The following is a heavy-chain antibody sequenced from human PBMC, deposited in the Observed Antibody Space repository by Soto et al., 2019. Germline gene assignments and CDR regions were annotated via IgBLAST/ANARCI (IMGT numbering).Heavy chain of an antibody. V-gene: IGHV1-69*13. CDR2: IIPIFGTA. Sequence: SVKVSCKASGGTFSSYAISWVRQAPGQGLEWMGGIIPIFGTANYAQKFQGRVTITADESTSTAYMELSGLRSEDTAVYYCARDFSCISTSCYLGPNSWFDPWGQGTLVTVSS. J-gene: IGHJ5*02. D-gene: IGHD2-2*01. CDR3: ARDFSCISTSCYLGPNSWFDP. CDR1: GGTFSSYA.